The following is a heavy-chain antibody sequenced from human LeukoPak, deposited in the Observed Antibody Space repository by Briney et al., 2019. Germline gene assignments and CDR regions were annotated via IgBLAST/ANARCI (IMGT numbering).Heavy chain of an antibody. CDR2: IYYSGST. CDR3: ARDSRVAVFGGPGMDV. V-gene: IGHV4-31*01. Sequence: SQTLSLTCTVSGGSISSGGYYWSWIRQHPGKGLEWIRYIYYSGSTYYNPSLKSPVTISVDTSKNQFSLKLSSVTAADTAVYYCARDSRVAVFGGPGMDVWGQGTTVTVSS. D-gene: IGHD3-3*01. J-gene: IGHJ6*02. CDR1: GGSISSGGYY.